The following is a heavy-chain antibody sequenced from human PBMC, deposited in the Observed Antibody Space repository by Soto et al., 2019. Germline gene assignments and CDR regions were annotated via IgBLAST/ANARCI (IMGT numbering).Heavy chain of an antibody. Sequence: PSETLSLTCTVSGGSISSYYWSWIRQPPGKGLEWIGYIYYSGSTNYNPSLKSRVTISVDTSKNQFSLKLSSVTAADTAVYYCARTHFNYDFWSGYYGYYYYGMDVWGQGTTVTVSS. CDR2: IYYSGST. CDR1: GGSISSYY. CDR3: ARTHFNYDFWSGYYGYYYYGMDV. V-gene: IGHV4-59*01. D-gene: IGHD3-3*01. J-gene: IGHJ6*02.